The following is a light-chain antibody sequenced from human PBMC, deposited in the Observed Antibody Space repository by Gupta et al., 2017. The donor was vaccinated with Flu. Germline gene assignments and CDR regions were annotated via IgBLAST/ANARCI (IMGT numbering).Light chain of an antibody. CDR2: LGS. CDR3: MQALQIPWT. CDR1: QGLLHSDGYNY. V-gene: IGKV2-28*01. Sequence: DIVMTQSPLSLPVTPGEPASISCRSSQGLLHSDGYNYLDWYLQKPGQSPPLLIYLGSNRASGVPDRFSGSGSGTYFTLKISLVEAEDVGIYYCMQALQIPWTFGQGTKVEIK. J-gene: IGKJ1*01.